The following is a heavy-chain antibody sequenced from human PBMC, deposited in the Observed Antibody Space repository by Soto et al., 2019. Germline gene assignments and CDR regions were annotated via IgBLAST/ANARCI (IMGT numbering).Heavy chain of an antibody. CDR2: ISYDGSNK. J-gene: IGHJ5*02. CDR1: GFTFSSYA. V-gene: IGHV3-30-3*02. CDR3: AKPRANLGP. Sequence: GGSLRLSCAASGFTFSSYAMHWVRQAPGKGLEWVAVISYDGSNKYYADFVEGRFTISRDNARNSLHLQMNSLRVEDTALYYCAKPRANLGPGGRETPVPFSS. D-gene: IGHD3-10*01.